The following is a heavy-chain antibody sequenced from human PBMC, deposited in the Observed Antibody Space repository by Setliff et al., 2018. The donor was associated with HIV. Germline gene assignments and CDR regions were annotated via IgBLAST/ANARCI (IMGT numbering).Heavy chain of an antibody. CDR1: GGSIGIRSYF. J-gene: IGHJ3*02. Sequence: SETLSLTCTVSGGSIGIRSYFWGWIRQPPGKGLEWIGSVYSSGSTYYNPSLKSRFTVSVDTSKDQFSLRLSSVTVADTAVYYCASGQWLEHAFDIWGQGTVVTVS. CDR2: VYSSGST. D-gene: IGHD6-19*01. V-gene: IGHV4-39*01. CDR3: ASGQWLEHAFDI.